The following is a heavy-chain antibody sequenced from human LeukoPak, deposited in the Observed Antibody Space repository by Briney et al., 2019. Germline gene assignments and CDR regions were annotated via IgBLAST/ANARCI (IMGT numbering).Heavy chain of an antibody. CDR3: ARGVRLQIRDNYEGPGIDY. CDR2: ISAYNGNT. D-gene: IGHD5-24*01. CDR1: GYTFTSYG. J-gene: IGHJ4*02. V-gene: IGHV1-18*01. Sequence: GASVKVSCKASGYTFTSYGISWVRQAPGQGLEWMGWISAYNGNTNYAQRLQGRVTMTTDTSTSTAYMELSSLKASDTAMYYCARGVRLQIRDNYEGPGIDYWGQGTLVTVSS.